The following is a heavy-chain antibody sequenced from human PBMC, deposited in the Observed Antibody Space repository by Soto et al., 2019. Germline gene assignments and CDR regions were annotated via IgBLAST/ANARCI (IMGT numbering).Heavy chain of an antibody. Sequence: QVQLQESGPGLVKPSGTLSLTCAVSGGSIRSSNWWSWVRQPPGKGLEWIGEIYHSGITNYNPALKSRVTISVDKSKNQFSLKLSSVTAADTAVYYCARAERGYSYGYYFDYWGQGTLVTVSS. CDR3: ARAERGYSYGYYFDY. CDR1: GGSIRSSNW. D-gene: IGHD5-18*01. CDR2: IYHSGIT. V-gene: IGHV4-4*02. J-gene: IGHJ4*02.